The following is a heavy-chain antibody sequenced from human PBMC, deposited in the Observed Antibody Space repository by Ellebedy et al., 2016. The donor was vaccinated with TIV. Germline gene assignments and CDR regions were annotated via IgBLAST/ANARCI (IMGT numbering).Heavy chain of an antibody. CDR3: ARIGSYSVRD. Sequence: SETLSLXCAVYGGSFSGYYWTWIRQPPGKGLEWIGEINHSGSTNYNPSLKSRVTISVDTSKNQFSLKLNSVTAADTAVYYCARIGSYSVRDWGQGTLVTVSS. CDR2: INHSGST. D-gene: IGHD2-15*01. V-gene: IGHV4-34*01. J-gene: IGHJ4*02. CDR1: GGSFSGYY.